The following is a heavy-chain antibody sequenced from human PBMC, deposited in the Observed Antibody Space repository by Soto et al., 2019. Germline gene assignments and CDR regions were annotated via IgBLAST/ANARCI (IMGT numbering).Heavy chain of an antibody. D-gene: IGHD2-8*01. Sequence: TGGSLRLSCAASGFTFSSYGMHWVRQAPGKGLEWVAVIWYDGSNKYYADSVKGRFTISRDNSKNTLYLQMNSLRDEDTAVYYCARYFDCANGACYTGYYYYGLDVWGQGTTVTVSS. CDR3: ARYFDCANGACYTGYYYYGLDV. V-gene: IGHV3-33*01. CDR2: IWYDGSNK. CDR1: GFTFSSYG. J-gene: IGHJ6*02.